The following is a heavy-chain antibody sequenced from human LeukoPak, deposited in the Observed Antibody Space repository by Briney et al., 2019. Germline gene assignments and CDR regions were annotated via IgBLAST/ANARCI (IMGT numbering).Heavy chain of an antibody. Sequence: GGSLRLSCAASGFTFSSYSMNWVRQAPGKGLEWVSSISSSSSYIYYADSVKGRFTISRDNAKNSLYLQMNSLGAEDTAVYYCAKDVVVVAATPGYYYYYMDVWGKGTTVTVSS. CDR3: AKDVVVVAATPGYYYYYMDV. CDR2: ISSSSSYI. CDR1: GFTFSSYS. J-gene: IGHJ6*03. D-gene: IGHD2-15*01. V-gene: IGHV3-21*01.